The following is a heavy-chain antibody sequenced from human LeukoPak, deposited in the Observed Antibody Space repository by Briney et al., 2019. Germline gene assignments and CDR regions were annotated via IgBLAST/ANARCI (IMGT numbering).Heavy chain of an antibody. J-gene: IGHJ4*02. D-gene: IGHD4-17*01. CDR1: GFTFSSYW. Sequence: GGSLRLSCAASGFTFSSYWMRCVRQAPGKGLEWVANIKQDGSEKYYVDSVKGRFTISGDNAKNSLYLQMNSLRAEDTAVYYCAKGYGDTFDYWGQGTLVIVSS. CDR3: AKGYGDTFDY. CDR2: IKQDGSEK. V-gene: IGHV3-7*03.